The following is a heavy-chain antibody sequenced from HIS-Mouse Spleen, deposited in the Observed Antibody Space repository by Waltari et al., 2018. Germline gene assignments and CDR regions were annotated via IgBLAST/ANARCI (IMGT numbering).Heavy chain of an antibody. CDR3: ARGITMIVGFDY. D-gene: IGHD3-22*01. CDR1: GGSFSVYY. V-gene: IGHV4-34*01. J-gene: IGHJ4*02. CDR2: INHSGST. Sequence: QVQLQQWGAGLLKPSETLSLTCAVDGGSFSVYYWSWSRQPPGKGLEWIGEINHSGSTNYNPSLKSRVTISVDTSKNQFSLKLSSVTAADTAVYYCARGITMIVGFDYWGQGTLVTVSS.